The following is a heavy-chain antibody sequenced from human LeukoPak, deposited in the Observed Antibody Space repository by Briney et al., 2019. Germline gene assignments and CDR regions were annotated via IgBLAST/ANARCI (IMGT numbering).Heavy chain of an antibody. J-gene: IGHJ6*03. Sequence: GGSLRLSCAASGFTFSSYEMNWVRQAPGKGLEWVSYISSSGSTIYYADSVKGRFTISRDNAKNSLYLQMNSLRAEDTAVYYCARDPRIAVTGTTPYDYFFHMDVWGKGTTVTVSS. D-gene: IGHD6-19*01. CDR3: ARDPRIAVTGTTPYDYFFHMDV. CDR2: ISSSGSTI. V-gene: IGHV3-48*03. CDR1: GFTFSSYE.